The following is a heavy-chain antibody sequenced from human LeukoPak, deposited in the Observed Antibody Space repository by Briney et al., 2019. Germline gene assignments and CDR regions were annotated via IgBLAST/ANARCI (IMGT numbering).Heavy chain of an antibody. CDR3: ARDSKRVQTGTTQ. CDR1: RGSLSINNYY. CDR2: IYYTGTT. V-gene: IGHV4-39*07. J-gene: IGHJ4*02. Sequence: PSDTLSLTCTVSRGSLSINNYYWACLRQPPGTGLEWLGSIYYTGTTYYNPSLNNRVTTSVDTSKNQFSLRLSSVTAADTAVYYCARDSKRVQTGTTQWGQGILVTVSS. D-gene: IGHD1-1*01.